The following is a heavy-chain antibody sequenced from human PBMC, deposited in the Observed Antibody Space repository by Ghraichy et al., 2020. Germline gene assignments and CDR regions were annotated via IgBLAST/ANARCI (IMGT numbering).Heavy chain of an antibody. J-gene: IGHJ6*02. CDR3: ARVGDYYFYGLDV. V-gene: IGHV4-34*01. CDR1: GGSLSGYY. CDR2: INRGGST. Sequence: SETLSLTCGVYGGSLSGYYWSWIRQPPGKGLEWIGQINRGGSTNYTPSLKSRVTMSIDTSKNQFSLKLSSVTAADTAVYYCARVGDYYFYGLDVWGHGTTVTVSS.